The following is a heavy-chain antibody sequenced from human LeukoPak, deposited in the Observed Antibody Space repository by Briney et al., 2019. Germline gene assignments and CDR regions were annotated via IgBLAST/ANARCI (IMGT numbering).Heavy chain of an antibody. CDR2: ISGSGGST. Sequence: GGSLRLSCAGSGFTFSSYAMSWVRQAPGKGLEWVSGISGSGGSTWYADSVKGRFTISRDNSKKTLYLQVNSLRSEDTAVYYCAKDRATVTPKSLDYWGQGTLVTVSP. D-gene: IGHD4-17*01. J-gene: IGHJ4*02. V-gene: IGHV3-23*01. CDR1: GFTFSSYA. CDR3: AKDRATVTPKSLDY.